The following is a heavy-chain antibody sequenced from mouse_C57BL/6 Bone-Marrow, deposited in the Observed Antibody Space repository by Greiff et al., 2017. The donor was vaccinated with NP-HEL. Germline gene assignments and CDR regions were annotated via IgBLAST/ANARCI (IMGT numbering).Heavy chain of an antibody. D-gene: IGHD1-1*01. CDR1: GYTFTSYW. Sequence: VKLQQPGTELVKPGASVKLSCKASGYTFTSYWMHWVKQRPGQGLEWIGNINPSNGGTNYNEKFKSKATLTVDKSSSTAYMQLSSLTSEDSAVYYCARRSYYGSSYPAWFAYWGQGTLVTVSA. J-gene: IGHJ3*01. CDR2: INPSNGGT. CDR3: ARRSYYGSSYPAWFAY. V-gene: IGHV1-53*01.